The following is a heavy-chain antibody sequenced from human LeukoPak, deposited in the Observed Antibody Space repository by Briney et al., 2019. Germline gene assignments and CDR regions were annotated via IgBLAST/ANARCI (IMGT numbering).Heavy chain of an antibody. Sequence: ASVKVSCKASGYTFTTYALTWVRQAPGQRLEWMGWINVGNGNTKSSQKFQGRVTITRDMSASTAYMELSSPRSEDTAVYYCARGLGYGVFDPWGQGTLVTVSS. CDR2: INVGNGNT. D-gene: IGHD6-13*01. CDR1: GYTFTTYA. J-gene: IGHJ5*02. CDR3: ARGLGYGVFDP. V-gene: IGHV1-3*01.